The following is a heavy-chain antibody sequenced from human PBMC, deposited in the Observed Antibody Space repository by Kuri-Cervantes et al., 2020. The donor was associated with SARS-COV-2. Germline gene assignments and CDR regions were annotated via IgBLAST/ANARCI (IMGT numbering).Heavy chain of an antibody. CDR3: ARDERGYSSNWFDP. D-gene: IGHD6-13*01. Sequence: ASVKVSCKASGYTFTSYYMHWVRQAPGQGLEWMGIINPSGGSTSYAQKFQGRVTMTRGTSISTAYMELSRLRSDDTAVYYCARDERGYSSNWFDPWGQGTLVTVSS. CDR2: INPSGGST. V-gene: IGHV1-46*01. CDR1: GYTFTSYY. J-gene: IGHJ5*02.